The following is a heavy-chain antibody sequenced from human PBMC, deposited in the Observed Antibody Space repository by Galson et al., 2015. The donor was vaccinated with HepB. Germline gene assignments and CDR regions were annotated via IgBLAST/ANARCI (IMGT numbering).Heavy chain of an antibody. CDR1: GFTFEDYA. Sequence: SLRPSCAASGFTFEDYAMHWVRQVPGKGLEWVSGISWKSDFTGYADSVRGRFTISRDNAKYSLYLQMNSLRTEDTALYYCAQDLTYYYGSGSYFVGMDAWGQGTTVTVS. D-gene: IGHD3-10*01. V-gene: IGHV3-9*01. J-gene: IGHJ6*02. CDR2: ISWKSDFT. CDR3: AQDLTYYYGSGSYFVGMDA.